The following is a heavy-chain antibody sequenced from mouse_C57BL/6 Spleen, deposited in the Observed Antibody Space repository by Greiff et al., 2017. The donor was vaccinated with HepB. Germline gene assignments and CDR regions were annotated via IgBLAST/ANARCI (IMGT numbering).Heavy chain of an antibody. D-gene: IGHD1-1*01. V-gene: IGHV5-17*01. CDR3: ARPFITTVAYAMDY. J-gene: IGHJ4*01. Sequence: EVMLVESGGGLVKPGGSLKLSCAASGFTFSDYGMHWVRQAPEKGLEWVAYISSGSSTIYYADTVKGRFTISRDNAKNTLFLQMTSLRSEDTAMYYCARPFITTVAYAMDYWGQGTSVTVSS. CDR1: GFTFSDYG. CDR2: ISSGSSTI.